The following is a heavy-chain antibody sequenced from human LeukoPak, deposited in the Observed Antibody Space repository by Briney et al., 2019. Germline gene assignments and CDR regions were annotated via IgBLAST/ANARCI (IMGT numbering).Heavy chain of an antibody. Sequence: GASVKVSCKASGYTFTGYYMHWVRQAPGQGLEWMGWINPNSGGTNYAQKFQGRVTMTRDTSISTAYMELSRLRSDDTAVYYCARSSGWYHNWFDPWGQGTLVTVSS. V-gene: IGHV1-2*02. CDR3: ARSSGWYHNWFDP. CDR1: GYTFTGYY. CDR2: INPNSGGT. D-gene: IGHD6-19*01. J-gene: IGHJ5*02.